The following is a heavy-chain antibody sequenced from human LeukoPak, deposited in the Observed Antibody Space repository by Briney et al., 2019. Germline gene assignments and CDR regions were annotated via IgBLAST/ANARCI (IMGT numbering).Heavy chain of an antibody. D-gene: IGHD2/OR15-2a*01. Sequence: GGSLRLSCAASGFTFSSYEMNWVRQAPGKGLEWVAIIWFDGSKKYFADSVKGRFTVSRDNSKNTLYLQMNDVRAEDTAVYFCVKGESPLSEVHEGTEYFLHWGQGTLVTVSS. V-gene: IGHV3-30*01. CDR3: VKGESPLSEVHEGTEYFLH. J-gene: IGHJ1*01. CDR2: IWFDGSKK. CDR1: GFTFSSYE.